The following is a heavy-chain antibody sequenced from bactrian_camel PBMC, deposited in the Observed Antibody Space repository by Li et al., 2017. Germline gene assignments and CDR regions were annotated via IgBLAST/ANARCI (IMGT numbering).Heavy chain of an antibody. CDR2: INVDGTT. Sequence: VQLVESGGGSVQAGGSLNLSCTASGFTRDDYDMGWYRQAPGKECELVSAINVDGTTKYGDSVKGRFAISQDNAKNAVYLQMDTLQPEDTAIYFCAMSFQLPCLGRDERAYDYWGQGTQVTVS. J-gene: IGHJ4*01. CDR3: AMSFQLPCLGRDERAYDY. V-gene: IGHV3S55*01. D-gene: IGHD1*01. CDR1: GFTRDDYD.